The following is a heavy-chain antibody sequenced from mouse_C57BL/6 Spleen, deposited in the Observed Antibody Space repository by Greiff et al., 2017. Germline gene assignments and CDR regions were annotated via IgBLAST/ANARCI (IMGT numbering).Heavy chain of an antibody. V-gene: IGHV1-69*01. Sequence: VQLQQPGAELVMPGASVKLSCKASGYTFTSYWMHWVKQRPGQGLEWIGEIDPSDSYTNYNQKFKGKSTLTVDKSSSTAYMQLSSLTSEDSAVYYCARRGNYFDYWGQGTTLTVSS. CDR2: IDPSDSYT. CDR3: ARRGNYFDY. CDR1: GYTFTSYW. J-gene: IGHJ2*01.